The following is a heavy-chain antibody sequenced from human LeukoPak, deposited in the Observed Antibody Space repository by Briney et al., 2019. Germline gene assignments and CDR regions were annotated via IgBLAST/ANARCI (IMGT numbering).Heavy chain of an antibody. J-gene: IGHJ4*02. D-gene: IGHD6-19*01. CDR3: ASGDYSSGWYLDY. V-gene: IGHV4-34*01. Sequence: KPSETLSPTCAVYGGSFSGYYWSWIRQPPGKGLEWIGEINHSGSTNYNPSLKSRVTISVDTSKNQFPLKLSSVTAADTAVYYCASGDYSSGWYLDYWGQGTLVTVSS. CDR1: GGSFSGYY. CDR2: INHSGST.